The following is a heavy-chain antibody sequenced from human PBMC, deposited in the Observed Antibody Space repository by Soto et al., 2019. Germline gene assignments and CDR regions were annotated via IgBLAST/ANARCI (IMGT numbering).Heavy chain of an antibody. D-gene: IGHD1-26*01. Sequence: QVQLVESGGGVVQPGRSLRLSCAASGFTFSSYGMHWVRQAPGKGLEWVAVISYDGSNKYYADSVKGRFTISRDNSKNTLYLQMNSLRAEDTAVYYCAKDLRAPDWWERSPGLDYWGQGTLVTVSS. CDR1: GFTFSSYG. CDR3: AKDLRAPDWWERSPGLDY. J-gene: IGHJ4*02. V-gene: IGHV3-30*18. CDR2: ISYDGSNK.